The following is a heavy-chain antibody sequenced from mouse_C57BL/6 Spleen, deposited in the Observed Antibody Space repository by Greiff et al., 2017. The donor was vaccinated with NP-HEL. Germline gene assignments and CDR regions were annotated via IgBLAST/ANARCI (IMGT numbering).Heavy chain of an antibody. V-gene: IGHV1-74*01. CDR3: AAIYDGYPVAY. CDR1: GYTFTSYW. J-gene: IGHJ3*01. Sequence: QVQLKQPGAELVKPGASVKVSCKASGYTFTSYWMHWVKQRPGQGLEWIGRIHPSDSDTNYNQKFKGKATLTVDKSSSTAYMQLSSLTSEDSAVYYCAAIYDGYPVAYWGQGTLVTVSA. D-gene: IGHD2-3*01. CDR2: IHPSDSDT.